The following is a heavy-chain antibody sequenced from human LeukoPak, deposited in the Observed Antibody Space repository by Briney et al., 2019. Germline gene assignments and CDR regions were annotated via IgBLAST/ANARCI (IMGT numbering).Heavy chain of an antibody. V-gene: IGHV1-3*01. CDR2: INAGNDNT. Sequence: GASVKVSCKASGYTFTSYAMHWVRQAPGQRLEWMGWINAGNDNTKYSQKFQGRVTITRDTSASTDYMELSSLRSEDTAVYYWARDLGYCTGGTCYANWFDPWGQGHLVTVSS. CDR3: ARDLGYCTGGTCYANWFDP. D-gene: IGHD2-15*01. CDR1: GYTFTSYA. J-gene: IGHJ5*02.